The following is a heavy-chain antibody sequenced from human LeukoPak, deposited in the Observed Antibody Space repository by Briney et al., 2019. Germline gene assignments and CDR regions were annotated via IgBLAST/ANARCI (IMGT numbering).Heavy chain of an antibody. CDR3: ARESRGSGSSYGMDV. CDR1: GFTFSSYW. D-gene: IGHD3-10*01. J-gene: IGHJ6*02. Sequence: PGGSLRLSCAASGFTFSSYWMHWVRQAPGKGLVWVSRINTDGSSTSYADSVKGRFTISRDNAKNTLYLQMNSLRADDTAVYYCARESRGSGSSYGMDVWGQGTTVTVSS. V-gene: IGHV3-74*01. CDR2: INTDGSST.